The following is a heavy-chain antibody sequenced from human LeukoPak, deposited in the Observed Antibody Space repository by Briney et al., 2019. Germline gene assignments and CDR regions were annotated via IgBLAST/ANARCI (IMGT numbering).Heavy chain of an antibody. J-gene: IGHJ6*03. D-gene: IGHD6-19*01. CDR2: INPNSGGT. CDR1: GYTFTGYY. V-gene: IGHV1-2*02. CDR3: ARAAGSGWSSYYYYYMDV. Sequence: ASVKVSCKASGYTFTGYYMHWVRQAPGQGLEWMGWINPNSGGTNYAQKFQGRVTMTRDTSISTAYMELSSLRSEDTAVYYCARAAGSGWSSYYYYYMDVWGKGTTVTVSS.